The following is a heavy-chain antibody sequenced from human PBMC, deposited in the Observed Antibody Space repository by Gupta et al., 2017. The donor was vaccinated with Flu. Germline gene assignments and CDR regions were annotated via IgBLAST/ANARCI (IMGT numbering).Heavy chain of an antibody. D-gene: IGHD2-2*01. CDR3: TRDRGPDCSSTSCYDHHGMDV. CDR2: IRSKAYGGTT. J-gene: IGHJ6*02. CDR1: GFTFGDYA. Sequence: EVQLVESGGGLVQPGRSLRLSCTASGFTFGDYAMSWVRQAPGKGLEWVGFIRSKAYGGTTEYAASVKGRFTISRDDSKSIAYLQMNSLKTEDTAVYYCTRDRGPDCSSTSCYDHHGMDVWGQGTTVTVSS. V-gene: IGHV3-49*04.